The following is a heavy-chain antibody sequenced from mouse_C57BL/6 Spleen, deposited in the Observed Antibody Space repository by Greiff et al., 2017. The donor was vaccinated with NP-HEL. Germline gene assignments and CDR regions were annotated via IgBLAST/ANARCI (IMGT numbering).Heavy chain of an antibody. CDR1: GFTFSSYA. J-gene: IGHJ1*03. CDR3: ARDSLMITDWYFDV. CDR2: ISDGGSYT. D-gene: IGHD2-4*01. V-gene: IGHV5-4*01. Sequence: EVQLVESGGGLVKPGGSLKLFCAASGFTFSSYAMSWVRQTPEKRLEWVATISDGGSYTYYPDNVKGRFTISRDNAKNNLYLQMSHLKSEDTAMYYCARDSLMITDWYFDVWGTGTTVTVSS.